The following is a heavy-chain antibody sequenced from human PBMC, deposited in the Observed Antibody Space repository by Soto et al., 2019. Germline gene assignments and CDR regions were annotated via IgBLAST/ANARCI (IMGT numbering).Heavy chain of an antibody. Sequence: QVQLVQSGAEVKKPGSSVKVSCKASGGTFSSYGINWVRQAPGQGLEWMGGIIPISGTASYAHKFQGRVTITEDQSTSTAYMELSSLRSEDTAVYYGARAQDYGSGRSDYWGQGTLVTVSS. CDR1: GGTFSSYG. D-gene: IGHD4-17*01. CDR2: IIPISGTA. J-gene: IGHJ4*02. CDR3: ARAQDYGSGRSDY. V-gene: IGHV1-69*01.